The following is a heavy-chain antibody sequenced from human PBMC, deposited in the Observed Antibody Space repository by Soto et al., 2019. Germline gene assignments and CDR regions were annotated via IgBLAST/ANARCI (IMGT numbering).Heavy chain of an antibody. D-gene: IGHD3-10*01. CDR2: ISYDGSNK. CDR3: GKDQGRVGGIDY. V-gene: IGHV3-30*18. Sequence: QVQLVESGGGVVQPGRSLRLSCAASGFTFSSYGMHWVRQAPGKGLEWVAVISYDGSNKYYADSVKGRFTISKDNTKNSMYLKMNSLRAEDMSLYYCGKDQGRVGGIDYWGQGTLVTVSS. CDR1: GFTFSSYG. J-gene: IGHJ4*02.